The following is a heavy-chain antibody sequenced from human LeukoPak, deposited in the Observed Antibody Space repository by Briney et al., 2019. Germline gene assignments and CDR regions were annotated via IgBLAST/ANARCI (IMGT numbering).Heavy chain of an antibody. V-gene: IGHV3-7*01. CDR1: GFTFSSYW. J-gene: IGHJ4*02. D-gene: IGHD3-16*01. Sequence: GGSLRLSCAASGFTFSSYWMSWVRQAPGKGPEWVANIKQDGSEIYYVDSVKGRFTISRDNAKTSLHLQMNSLRAEDTAVYYCARVLMTPHFDYWGQGTLVTVSS. CDR3: ARVLMTPHFDY. CDR2: IKQDGSEI.